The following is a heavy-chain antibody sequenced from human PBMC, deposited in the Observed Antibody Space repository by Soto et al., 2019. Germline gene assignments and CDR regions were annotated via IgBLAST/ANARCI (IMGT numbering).Heavy chain of an antibody. Sequence: QVQLVQSGAEVKKPGSSVKVSCKASGGTFSSYAISWVRQAPGQGLEWMGGIIPIFGTANYAQKFQGRVTITADETTSTAYRELSSLRSEDTAMYYCARVAVIAAANTGYYYYYGMDVWGQGATVTVSS. V-gene: IGHV1-69*12. CDR2: IIPIFGTA. CDR1: GGTFSSYA. CDR3: ARVAVIAAANTGYYYYYGMDV. D-gene: IGHD6-25*01. J-gene: IGHJ6*02.